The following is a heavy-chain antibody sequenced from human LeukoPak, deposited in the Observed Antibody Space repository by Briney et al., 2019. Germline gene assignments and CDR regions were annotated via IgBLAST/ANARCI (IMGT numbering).Heavy chain of an antibody. CDR1: GGSISSSSYY. Sequence: SETLSLTCTVSGGSISSSSYYWGWIRQPPGKGLEWIGEINHSGSTNYNPSLKSRVTISVDTSKNQFSLKLSSVTAADTAVYYCARGRYCSGGSCYFDYWGQGTLVTVSS. J-gene: IGHJ4*02. V-gene: IGHV4-39*07. D-gene: IGHD2-15*01. CDR2: INHSGST. CDR3: ARGRYCSGGSCYFDY.